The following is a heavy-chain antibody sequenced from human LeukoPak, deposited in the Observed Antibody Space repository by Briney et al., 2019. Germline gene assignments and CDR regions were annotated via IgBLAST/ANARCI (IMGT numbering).Heavy chain of an antibody. CDR3: ARVGRGYSYGDYFDY. J-gene: IGHJ4*02. Sequence: GGSLRLSCAASGFTFSSYWMSWVRQAPGKGLEWVANIKQDGSGKYYVDSVKGRFTISRDNAKNSLYLQMNSLRAEDTAVYYCARVGRGYSYGDYFDYWGQGTLVTVSS. V-gene: IGHV3-7*01. CDR2: IKQDGSGK. D-gene: IGHD5-18*01. CDR1: GFTFSSYW.